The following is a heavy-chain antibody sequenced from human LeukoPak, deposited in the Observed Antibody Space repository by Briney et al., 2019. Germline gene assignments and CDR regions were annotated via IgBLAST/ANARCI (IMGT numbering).Heavy chain of an antibody. J-gene: IGHJ3*02. D-gene: IGHD2/OR15-2a*01. V-gene: IGHV3-48*01. Sequence: GGSLRLSCAASGFTFSSYTMNWVRQAPGRGLEWLSFITLSGTTYYADSVKGRCTISRDNAKNSLYLQMNSLRADDTAVYYCVRDYLFAFDIWGQGTMVTVSS. CDR1: GFTFSSYT. CDR2: ITLSGTT. CDR3: VRDYLFAFDI.